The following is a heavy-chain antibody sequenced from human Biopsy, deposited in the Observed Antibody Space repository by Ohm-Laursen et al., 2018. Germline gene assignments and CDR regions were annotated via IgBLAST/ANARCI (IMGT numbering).Heavy chain of an antibody. CDR2: IVPILGHL. J-gene: IGHJ4*02. D-gene: IGHD3-3*01. CDR3: AADADGYYTEFDY. CDR1: GGPSSNYA. V-gene: IGHV1-69*04. Sequence: GASVKVSCKASGGPSSNYAFSWVRQAPGQGLEWVGRIVPILGHLNYAQRFQGRVSTTADKSTTYVYMELSRLTPGDAAVYYCAADADGYYTEFDYWGPGTLVTVSS.